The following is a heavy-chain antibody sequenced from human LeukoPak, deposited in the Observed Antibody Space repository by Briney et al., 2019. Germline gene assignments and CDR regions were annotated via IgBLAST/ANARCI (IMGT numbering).Heavy chain of an antibody. J-gene: IGHJ4*02. V-gene: IGHV3-7*05. CDR1: GFTFSNYR. Sequence: GGSLRHSCAASGFTFSNYRMNWVRQAPGKGLEWVANIKQDGSEKYYVDSVKGRFTISRDNAKKSLYLQMNSLRAEDTAVYYCARNTIVGATQLDYWGQGTLVTVSS. CDR3: ARNTIVGATQLDY. CDR2: IKQDGSEK. D-gene: IGHD1-26*01.